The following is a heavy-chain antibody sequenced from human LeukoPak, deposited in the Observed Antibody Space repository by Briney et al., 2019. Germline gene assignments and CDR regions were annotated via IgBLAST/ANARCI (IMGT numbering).Heavy chain of an antibody. CDR1: GYTFTSYG. CDR3: ARALQTGSDAFDI. J-gene: IGHJ3*02. V-gene: IGHV1-18*04. CDR2: ISAYNGNT. Sequence: ASVKVACKASGYTFTSYGISWVRQAPGHGLEWMGWISAYNGNTNYAQKLQGRVTMTTDTSTSTAYMELRGLRSDDTAVYYCARALQTGSDAFDIWGQGTMVTVSS. D-gene: IGHD3-9*01.